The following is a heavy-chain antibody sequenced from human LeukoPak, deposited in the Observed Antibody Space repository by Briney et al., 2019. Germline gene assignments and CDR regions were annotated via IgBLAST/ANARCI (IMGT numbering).Heavy chain of an antibody. CDR3: ARGTVVTPTLFDY. J-gene: IGHJ4*02. CDR1: GYTFTGYY. V-gene: IGHV1-2*02. CDR2: INPNSGGT. Sequence: ASVKVSCKASGYTFTGYYMHWVRQAPGQGLEWMGWINPNSGGTNYAQKFQGRVTMTRDTSISTAYMELSRLRSDDTAVYYCARGTVVTPTLFDYWGQGTLVTVSS. D-gene: IGHD4-23*01.